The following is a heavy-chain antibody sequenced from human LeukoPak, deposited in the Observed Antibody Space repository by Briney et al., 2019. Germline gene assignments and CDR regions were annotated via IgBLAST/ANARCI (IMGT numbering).Heavy chain of an antibody. Sequence: ASVKVSCKAAGYSFATFHINWVRQAPGQGPEWMGWVNPDTGNTGFAQKFQGRVTITQNSSVTTVYMELSSLTSEDTAVYYCARRGLVAGIYDLVYGFDLWGQGTMVTVSS. CDR3: ARRGLVAGIYDLVYGFDL. D-gene: IGHD3/OR15-3a*01. CDR2: VNPDTGNT. J-gene: IGHJ3*01. V-gene: IGHV1-8*03. CDR1: GYSFATFH.